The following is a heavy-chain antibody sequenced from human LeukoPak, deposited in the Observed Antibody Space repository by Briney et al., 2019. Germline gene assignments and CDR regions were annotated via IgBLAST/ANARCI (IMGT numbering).Heavy chain of an antibody. V-gene: IGHV1-18*01. Sequence: ASVKVSCKASGYTFTSYGISWVRQAPGQGLEWMGWISACNGNTNYAQKLQGRVTMTTDTSTSTAYMELRSLRSDDTAVYYCARDASAYCSGGSCYSYWFDPWGQGTLVTVSS. CDR1: GYTFTSYG. CDR3: ARDASAYCSGGSCYSYWFDP. CDR2: ISACNGNT. J-gene: IGHJ5*02. D-gene: IGHD2-15*01.